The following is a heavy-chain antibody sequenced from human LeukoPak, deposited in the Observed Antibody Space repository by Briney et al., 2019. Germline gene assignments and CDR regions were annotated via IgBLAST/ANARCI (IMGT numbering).Heavy chain of an antibody. CDR1: GGTFSSYA. CDR3: ARDIGAVALRHAFDI. J-gene: IGHJ3*02. CDR2: IIPIFGTA. V-gene: IGHV1-69*13. D-gene: IGHD6-19*01. Sequence: SVKVSCKASGGTFSSYAISWVRRAPGQGLEWMGGIIPIFGTANYAQKFQGRVTITADESTSTAYMELSSLRSEDTAAYYCARDIGAVALRHAFDIWGQGTMVTVSS.